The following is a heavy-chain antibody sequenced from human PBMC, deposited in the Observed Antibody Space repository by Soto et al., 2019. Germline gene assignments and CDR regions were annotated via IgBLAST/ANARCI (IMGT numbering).Heavy chain of an antibody. CDR3: ALTGYYDVDY. CDR1: GGSISSGGYY. Sequence: PSETLSLTCTVSGGSISSGGYYWSWIRQHPGKGLEWIGNIYYSGSTHYNSSLKSRAIISVDTSKNQFSLKLSSVTAADTAVYYCALTGYYDVDYWGQGTLVTVSS. J-gene: IGHJ4*02. CDR2: IYYSGST. D-gene: IGHD3-9*01. V-gene: IGHV4-30-4*08.